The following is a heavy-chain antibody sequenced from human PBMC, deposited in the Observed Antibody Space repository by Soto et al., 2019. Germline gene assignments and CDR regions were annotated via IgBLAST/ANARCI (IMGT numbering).Heavy chain of an antibody. CDR3: ARGYSSSWPNGLDI. V-gene: IGHV3-74*01. D-gene: IGHD6-13*01. CDR1: GFTFSGYW. Sequence: EVQLVESGGGLVQPGGSLRLSCAASGFTFSGYWMHWVRQVPGKGPVWVSRINSDGSSTSYADSVKGRFTISRANAKNTLYLQMNSLRAEDTAVYYCARGYSSSWPNGLDIWGQGTMVTVSS. CDR2: INSDGSST. J-gene: IGHJ3*02.